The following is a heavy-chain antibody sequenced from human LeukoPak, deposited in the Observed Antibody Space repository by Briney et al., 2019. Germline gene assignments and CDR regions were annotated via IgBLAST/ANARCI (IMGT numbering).Heavy chain of an antibody. CDR2: VFYSGST. D-gene: IGHD6-6*01. CDR1: GGSISSHY. Sequence: SRTLSLTCTVSGGSISSHYWSWIRQPPGKGLEWIGYVFYSGSTNYNPSLKSRVTISVDTSKNQFSLKLSSVTAADTAVYYCARGVGEYSSSDGYWGQGTLVTVSS. CDR3: ARGVGEYSSSDGY. J-gene: IGHJ4*02. V-gene: IGHV4-59*11.